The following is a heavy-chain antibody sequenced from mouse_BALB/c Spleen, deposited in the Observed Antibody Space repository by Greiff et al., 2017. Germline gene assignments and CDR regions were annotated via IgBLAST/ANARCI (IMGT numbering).Heavy chain of an antibody. D-gene: IGHD2-1*01. CDR1: GFTFSSFG. CDR3: ARYGNYYFDY. CDR2: ISSGSSTI. Sequence: EVKLMESGGGLVQPGGSRKLSCAASGFTFSSFGMHWVRQAPEKGLEWVAYISSGSSTIYYADTVKGRFTISRDNPKNTLFLQMTSLRSEDTAMYYCARYGNYYFDYWGQGTTLTVSS. V-gene: IGHV5-17*02. J-gene: IGHJ2*01.